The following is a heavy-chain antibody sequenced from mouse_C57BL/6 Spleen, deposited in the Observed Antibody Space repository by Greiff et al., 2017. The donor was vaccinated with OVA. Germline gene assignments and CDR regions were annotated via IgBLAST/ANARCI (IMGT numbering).Heavy chain of an antibody. CDR1: GFNFRDYY. Sequence: EVQLQQSGAELVKPGASVKLSCTASGFNFRDYYMHWVKQRTEQGLEWIGRIDPEDGDTKYDAKFQGKATITADTSSNTASMQLSRLTSEDTAVEYCARYDCAERYAMGYWGQGTSVTVSS. V-gene: IGHV14-2*01. CDR3: ARYDCAERYAMGY. D-gene: IGHD2-4*01. CDR2: IDPEDGDT. J-gene: IGHJ4*01.